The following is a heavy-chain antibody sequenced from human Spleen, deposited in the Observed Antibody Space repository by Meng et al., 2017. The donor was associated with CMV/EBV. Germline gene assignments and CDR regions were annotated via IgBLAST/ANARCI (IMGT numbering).Heavy chain of an antibody. J-gene: IGHJ4*02. CDR1: GFTFTSYN. Sequence: AASGFTFTSYNMNWVRQAPGKGLEWVSSIGTSSGYIYYADSVKGRFTISRDNAKNSLYLQMNSLRAEDTAVYYCARGQKWELLPTDYWGQGTLVTVSS. D-gene: IGHD1-26*01. CDR3: ARGQKWELLPTDY. V-gene: IGHV3-21*01. CDR2: IGTSSGYI.